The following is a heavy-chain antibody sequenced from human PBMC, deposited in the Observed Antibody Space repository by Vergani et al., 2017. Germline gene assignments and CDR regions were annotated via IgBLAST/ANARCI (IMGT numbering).Heavy chain of an antibody. J-gene: IGHJ6*02. CDR3: AKDYGSGSYPYYGMDV. D-gene: IGHD3-10*01. CDR1: GFTFSDYY. V-gene: IGHV3-11*05. Sequence: QVQLVESGGGLVKPGGSLRLSCAASGFTFSDYYMSWIRQAPGKGLEWVSYISSSSSYTNYADSVKGRFTISRDNAKNSLYLQMNSRRAEDTAVYYCAKDYGSGSYPYYGMDVWGQGTTVTVSS. CDR2: ISSSSSYT.